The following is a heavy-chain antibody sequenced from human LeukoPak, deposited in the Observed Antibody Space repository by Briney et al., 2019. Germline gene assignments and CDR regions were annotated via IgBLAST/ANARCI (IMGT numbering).Heavy chain of an antibody. CDR3: ARVPWDGYNYYFDY. CDR2: IYHTGNT. CDR1: GGSFSGYY. D-gene: IGHD5-24*01. Sequence: PSETLSLTCAVYGGSFSGYYWSWIRQPPGKGLEWIGNIYHTGNTNYNPSLKNRGTISVDTSKNQFSLKLSSVTAADAAVYYCARVPWDGYNYYFDYWGQGTLVTVSS. V-gene: IGHV4-59*01. J-gene: IGHJ4*02.